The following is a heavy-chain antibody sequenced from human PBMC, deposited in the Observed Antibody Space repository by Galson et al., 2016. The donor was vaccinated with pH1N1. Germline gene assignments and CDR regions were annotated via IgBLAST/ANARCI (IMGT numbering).Heavy chain of an antibody. V-gene: IGHV1-18*01. J-gene: IGHJ4*02. CDR3: ARDVRISLWLPDF. CDR1: GYTFTNYG. D-gene: IGHD5-18*01. Sequence: TVKVSCKASGYTFTNYGITWVRQAPGQGLEWMAWMSAYNGNTNYAQKFQGGVTMATDTSTNTAYTELRNLTSDDTAVYYCARDVRISLWLPDFWGQGTLVTVSS. CDR2: MSAYNGNT.